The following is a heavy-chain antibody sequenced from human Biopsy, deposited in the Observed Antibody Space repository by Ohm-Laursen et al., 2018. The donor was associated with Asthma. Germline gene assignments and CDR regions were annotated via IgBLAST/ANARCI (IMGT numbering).Heavy chain of an antibody. D-gene: IGHD4-17*01. V-gene: IGHV3-20*01. CDR2: INWNGGST. Sequence: GSLRLSCAASGFTFDDYGMHWVRHAPGKGLEWVSGINWNGGSTGYADSVKGRFTISRDNAKNSLYLQMNRLRSEDTALYHCERDRAVTGLNDAFDTWGRGTMVTVSS. CDR3: ERDRAVTGLNDAFDT. CDR1: GFTFDDYG. J-gene: IGHJ3*02.